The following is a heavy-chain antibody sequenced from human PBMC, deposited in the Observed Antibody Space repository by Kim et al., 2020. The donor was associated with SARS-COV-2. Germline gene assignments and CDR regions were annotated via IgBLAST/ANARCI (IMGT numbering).Heavy chain of an antibody. D-gene: IGHD6-13*01. J-gene: IGHJ3*02. V-gene: IGHV3-30-3*01. CDR3: ARGLAAAGFDAFGI. Sequence: GGSLRLSCAASGFTFSSYAMYWVRQAPGKGLEWVSVISSDGSNKYYADSVKGRFTISRDNSKNTLYLQMNSLRAEDTAVYYCARGLAAAGFDAFGIWGQG. CDR2: ISSDGSNK. CDR1: GFTFSSYA.